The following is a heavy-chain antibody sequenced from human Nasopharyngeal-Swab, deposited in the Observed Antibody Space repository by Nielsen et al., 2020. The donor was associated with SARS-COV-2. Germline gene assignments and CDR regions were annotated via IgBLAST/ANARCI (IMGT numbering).Heavy chain of an antibody. CDR1: GFTFSSYS. V-gene: IGHV3-48*02. D-gene: IGHD5-18*01. CDR2: ISSSSTI. Sequence: GESLKISCAASGFTFSSYSMNWVRQAPGKGLEWVSYISSSSTIYYADSVKGRFTISRDNAKNSLYLQMNSLRDEDTAVYYCARALGLLRGYSYDYSAYYYYGMDVWGQGTTVTVSS. J-gene: IGHJ6*02. CDR3: ARALGLLRGYSYDYSAYYYYGMDV.